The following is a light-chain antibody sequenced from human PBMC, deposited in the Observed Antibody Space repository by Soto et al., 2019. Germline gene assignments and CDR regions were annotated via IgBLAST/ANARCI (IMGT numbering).Light chain of an antibody. CDR1: SSDVGSYDY. CDR2: EVS. J-gene: IGLJ2*01. CDR3: CAYAGSSILV. V-gene: IGLV2-23*02. Sequence: QSVLTQPASVSGSPGQAITISCTGTSSDVGSYDYVSWYQQHPGKAPKLTIYEVSKRPSGVSNRLSGSKSGNTASLTISGLQADDEADYYCCAYAGSSILVFGGGTKLTVL.